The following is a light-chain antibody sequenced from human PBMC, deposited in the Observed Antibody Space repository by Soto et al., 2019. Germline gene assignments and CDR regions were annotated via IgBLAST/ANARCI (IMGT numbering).Light chain of an antibody. J-gene: IGKJ4*01. CDR1: QSVTSSY. V-gene: IGKV3-20*01. Sequence: EIVLTQSPGTLSLCQGERATLSCRASQSVTSSYLAWYQQIPGQAPRLLMYNADTRATGIPDRFSGSGSGTDFTLTISRLEPEDFAVYYCQQYASYLLTFGGGTKLEIK. CDR2: NAD. CDR3: QQYASYLLT.